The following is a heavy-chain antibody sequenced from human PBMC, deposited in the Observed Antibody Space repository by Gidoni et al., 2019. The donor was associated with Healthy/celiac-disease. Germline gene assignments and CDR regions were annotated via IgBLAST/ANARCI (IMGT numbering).Heavy chain of an antibody. CDR2: IVVVSGNT. J-gene: IGHJ4*02. V-gene: IGHV1-58*01. CDR3: AAGYQLLLVDY. Sequence: QMQLVQSGPEVTKPGTSVKVSCQASGFTFTSSAVQWVRQARGKRLELIGWIVVVSGNTNYAQKFQERVTITMNRATSTAYMELSSLRSEDTAVYYCAAGYQLLLVDYWGQGTRVTVSS. D-gene: IGHD2-2*01. CDR1: GFTFTSSA.